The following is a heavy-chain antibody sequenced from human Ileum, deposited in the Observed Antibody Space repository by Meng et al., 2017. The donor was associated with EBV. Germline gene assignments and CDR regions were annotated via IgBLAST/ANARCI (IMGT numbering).Heavy chain of an antibody. CDR2: ISSGSNTI. J-gene: IGHJ4*02. CDR1: GFSFSDYY. CDR3: ARDTGGSHWSPFDY. Sequence: VESGGWLGKPGGSLRFSCEASGFSFSDYYMSWIRQAHGKGLEWVAYISSGSNTIDYADSVKGRFTISRDKAKSTLYLQLNSLRAGDTAVYYCARDTGGSHWSPFDYWGQGTLVTVSS. V-gene: IGHV3-11*01. D-gene: IGHD7-27*01.